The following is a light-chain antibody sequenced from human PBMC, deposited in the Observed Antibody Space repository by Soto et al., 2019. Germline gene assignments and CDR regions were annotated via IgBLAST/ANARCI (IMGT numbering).Light chain of an antibody. CDR2: AAS. V-gene: IGKV1-6*01. CDR1: QGIRND. Sequence: AIPMTQSPSSLSASVGDRVTITCRASQGIRNDLAWYQQKPGQAPKLLLYAASNLQGGVPSRFSGSGSGTDFTLTISSLQPEDFATYYCLQDFGYPRTFGQGTKVEIK. J-gene: IGKJ1*01. CDR3: LQDFGYPRT.